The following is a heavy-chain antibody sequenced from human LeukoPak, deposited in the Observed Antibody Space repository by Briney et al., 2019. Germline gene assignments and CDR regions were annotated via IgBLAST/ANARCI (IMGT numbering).Heavy chain of an antibody. J-gene: IGHJ4*02. CDR1: GYTFTSYY. Sequence: ASVKVSCKASGYTFTSYYMHWVRQAPGQGLEWMGIINPSGGSTSYAQKFQGRVTKTRDTSTSTVYMELSSLRSEDTAVYYCARDSRRYDFWSGYFSYWGQGTLVTVSS. CDR2: INPSGGST. V-gene: IGHV1-46*01. D-gene: IGHD3-3*01. CDR3: ARDSRRYDFWSGYFSY.